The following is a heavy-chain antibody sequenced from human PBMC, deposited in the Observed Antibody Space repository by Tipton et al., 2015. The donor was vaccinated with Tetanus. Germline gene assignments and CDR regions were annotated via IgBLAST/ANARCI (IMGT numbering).Heavy chain of an antibody. CDR2: ICQTGST. J-gene: IGHJ5*02. D-gene: IGHD6-6*01. CDR1: GALLTTGSYS. V-gene: IGHV4-30-2*05. Sequence: LRLSCNVTGALLTTGSYSWGWIRQPPGQGLEWIGYICQTGSTYFNPSFKGRVSISVDTSKNQFSLDVYSVTAADTAVYYCARDQGGGRVVRLNWFDPWGQGTLVTVSS. CDR3: ARDQGGGRVVRLNWFDP.